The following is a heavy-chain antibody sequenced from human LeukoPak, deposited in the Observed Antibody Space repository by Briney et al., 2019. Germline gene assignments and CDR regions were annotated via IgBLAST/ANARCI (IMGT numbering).Heavy chain of an antibody. CDR3: ARDPISYYDILTGYRPSGFDP. Sequence: GGSLRLSCAASGFTVSSNYMSWVRQAPGKGLEWVSVIYSGGSTYYADSAKGRFTISRDNSKNTLYLQMNSLRAEDTAVYYCARDPISYYDILTGYRPSGFDPWGQGTLVTVSS. CDR1: GFTVSSNY. J-gene: IGHJ5*02. D-gene: IGHD3-9*01. CDR2: IYSGGST. V-gene: IGHV3-66*01.